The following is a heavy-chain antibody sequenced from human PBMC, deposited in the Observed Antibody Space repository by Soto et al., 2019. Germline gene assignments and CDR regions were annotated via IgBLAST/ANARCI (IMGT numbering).Heavy chain of an antibody. J-gene: IGHJ4*02. CDR1: GFTFSTYW. D-gene: IGHD2-21*02. V-gene: IGHV3-7*03. CDR2: IKKDGSEK. Sequence: PGGSLRLSCGASGFTFSTYWMTWVRQAPGKGLEWVANIKKDGSEKYYADSVKGRFTISRVNSKNTMYLQMSNLRAEDTAVYFCARIGPYCGGDCYPDFDFWGLGTPVTVSA. CDR3: ARIGPYCGGDCYPDFDF.